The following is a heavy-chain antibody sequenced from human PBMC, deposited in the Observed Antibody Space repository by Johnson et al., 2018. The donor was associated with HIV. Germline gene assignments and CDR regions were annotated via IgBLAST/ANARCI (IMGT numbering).Heavy chain of an antibody. V-gene: IGHV3-15*01. Sequence: VHLVESGGGLVKPGGSLRLSCAASGFTFSNAWMSWVRQAPGKGLEWVGRIKSKTDAGTTDYAAPVKGRFTISRDNSKNTLYLQMNSLRAEDTAVYYCAKEGRYVEGAFDIWGQGTMVTVSS. CDR3: AKEGRYVEGAFDI. D-gene: IGHD5-12*01. CDR1: GFTFSNAW. CDR2: IKSKTDAGTT. J-gene: IGHJ3*02.